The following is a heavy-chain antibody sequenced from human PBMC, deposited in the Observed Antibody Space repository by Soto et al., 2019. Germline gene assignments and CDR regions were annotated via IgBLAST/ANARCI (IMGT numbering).Heavy chain of an antibody. Sequence: SETLSVPCTVAGGSIRSYYWSWIRQTPGKGLEWIGYIYYSGSTNYNPSLKSRVTISVDTSKNQFSLKLSSVTAADTAVYYCARQEISYYGSGSYFDSWGQGTLVTAPQ. CDR2: IYYSGST. CDR1: GGSIRSYY. J-gene: IGHJ4*02. V-gene: IGHV4-59*01. D-gene: IGHD3-10*01. CDR3: ARQEISYYGSGSYFDS.